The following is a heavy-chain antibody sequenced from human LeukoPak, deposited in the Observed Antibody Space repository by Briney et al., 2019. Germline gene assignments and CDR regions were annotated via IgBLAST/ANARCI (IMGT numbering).Heavy chain of an antibody. Sequence: GGSLRLSCAASGFIFSNYWMSWVRQAPGKGLEWVANIKQDGSEKFYVDSVKGRFTISRDNAKNSLYLQMNSLRAEDTAVYNCARVSLNYYYYMDVWGKGTTVTVSS. CDR3: ARVSLNYYYYMDV. V-gene: IGHV3-7*01. CDR2: IKQDGSEK. CDR1: GFIFSNYW. J-gene: IGHJ6*03.